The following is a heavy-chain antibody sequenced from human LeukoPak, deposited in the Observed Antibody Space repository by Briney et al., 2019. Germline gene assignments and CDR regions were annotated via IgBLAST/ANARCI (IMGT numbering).Heavy chain of an antibody. V-gene: IGHV4-59*01. Sequence: SETLSLTCTVSGGSIRSYYWNWIRQPPGKGLEWIGYIYYDGSTNYNPSLKSRVTISLDTSKNQFPMKLNSVTAADTAVYYCARGPWAYFDYWGQGTLVSVSS. J-gene: IGHJ4*02. CDR2: IYYDGST. CDR3: ARGPWAYFDY. CDR1: GGSIRSYY. D-gene: IGHD7-27*01.